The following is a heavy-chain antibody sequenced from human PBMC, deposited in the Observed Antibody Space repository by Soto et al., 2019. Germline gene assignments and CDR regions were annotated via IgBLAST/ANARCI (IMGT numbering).Heavy chain of an antibody. D-gene: IGHD6-13*01. CDR2: INHSGST. CDR3: ARVGYSSSWFTRHYYMDV. J-gene: IGHJ6*03. CDR1: GGSFSGYY. Sequence: SETLSLTCAVYGGSFSGYYWSWIRQPPGKGLEWIGEINHSGSTNYNPSLKSRVTISVDTSKNQFSLKLSSVTAADTAVYYCARVGYSSSWFTRHYYMDVWGKGTTVTVSS. V-gene: IGHV4-34*01.